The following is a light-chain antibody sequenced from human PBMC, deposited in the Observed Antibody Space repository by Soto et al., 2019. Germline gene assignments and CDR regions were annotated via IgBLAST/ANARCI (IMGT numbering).Light chain of an antibody. Sequence: EIVMTQSPATLSVSQGERATLSCRASQSVSSDLAWYQQRPGQAPRLLIYGASTRATDIPARFSGSGSATEFTLTISSLQSEDFAVYYCQQYNNWPRTFGQGTKVEIK. CDR1: QSVSSD. CDR2: GAS. J-gene: IGKJ1*01. V-gene: IGKV3-15*01. CDR3: QQYNNWPRT.